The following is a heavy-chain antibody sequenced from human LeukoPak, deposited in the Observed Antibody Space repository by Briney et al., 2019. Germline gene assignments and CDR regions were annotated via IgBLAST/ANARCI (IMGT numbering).Heavy chain of an antibody. D-gene: IGHD3-10*01. CDR3: ARGGVALYFDY. CDR2: IYYSGST. CDR1: GGSISSYY. Sequence: SETLSLTCTVSGGSISSYYWSWIRQPPGKGLEWMGYIYYSGSTNYNPSLKSRVTISVDTSKNQFSLKLSSVTAADTAVYYCARGGVALYFDYWGQGTLVTVSS. V-gene: IGHV4-59*01. J-gene: IGHJ4*02.